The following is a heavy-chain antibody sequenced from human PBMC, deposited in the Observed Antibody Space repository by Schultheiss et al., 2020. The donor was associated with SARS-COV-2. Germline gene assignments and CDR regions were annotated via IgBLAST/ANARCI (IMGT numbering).Heavy chain of an antibody. CDR2: INHSGST. CDR3: SRWAEV. J-gene: IGHJ6*02. Sequence: SETLSLTCAVYGGSFSGYYWSWIRQPPGKGLEWIGEINHSGSTNYNPSLKSRVTISVDTSKNEISLHLNSVTPEDTAVYYCSRWAEVWGQGTTVTVSS. CDR1: GGSFSGYY. V-gene: IGHV4-34*01.